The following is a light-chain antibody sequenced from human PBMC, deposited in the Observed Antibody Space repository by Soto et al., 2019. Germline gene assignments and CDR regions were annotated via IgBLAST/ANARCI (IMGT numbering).Light chain of an antibody. V-gene: IGLV2-14*01. CDR3: SSYTSSSTL. CDR1: SSDVGGYNY. CDR2: AVT. J-gene: IGLJ1*01. Sequence: QSVLTQPASVSGSPGQSITISCTGTSSDVGGYNYVSWYQQHPGKAPKLMIYAVTDRPSGVSGRFSGSKSGNTASLTISGLQAEDEADYYSSSYTSSSTLFGTGTKVTVL.